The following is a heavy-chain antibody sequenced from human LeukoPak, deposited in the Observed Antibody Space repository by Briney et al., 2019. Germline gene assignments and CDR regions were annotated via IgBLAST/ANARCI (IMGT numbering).Heavy chain of an antibody. J-gene: IGHJ5*02. V-gene: IGHV4-34*01. CDR3: ARGPRYSNWFDP. D-gene: IGHD1-14*01. CDR1: GGSFSGYY. Sequence: PSETLSPTCAVYGGSFSGYYWSWIRQPPGKGLEWIGEINHSGSTNYNPSLKSRVTISVDTSKNQFSLKLSSVTAADTAVYYCARGPRYSNWFDPWGQGTLVTVSS. CDR2: INHSGST.